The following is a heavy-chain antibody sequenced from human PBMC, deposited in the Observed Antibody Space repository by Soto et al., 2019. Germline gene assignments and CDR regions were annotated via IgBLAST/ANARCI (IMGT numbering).Heavy chain of an antibody. V-gene: IGHV3-30-3*01. CDR1: GFTFSSYA. Sequence: GGSLRLSCAASGFTFSSYAMHWVRQAPGKVLEWVAVISYDGSNKYYADSVKGRFTISRDNSKNTLYLQMNSLRAEDTAVYYCARDVGSRAVAGSKQYYYGMDVWGQGTTVTVSS. D-gene: IGHD6-19*01. J-gene: IGHJ6*02. CDR3: ARDVGSRAVAGSKQYYYGMDV. CDR2: ISYDGSNK.